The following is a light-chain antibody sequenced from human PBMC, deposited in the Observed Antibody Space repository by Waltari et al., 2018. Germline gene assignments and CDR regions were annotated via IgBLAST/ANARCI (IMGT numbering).Light chain of an antibody. CDR1: QSISNW. J-gene: IGKJ1*01. Sequence: DIQMTQSPSSVSASVGDTVTLTCRTSQSISNWVAWYQQKPGKAPNPLIYGASSLQSGVPPRCSGSGSGTDFTLTISGLQPEDFAKYFCQQTNSFPWTFGQGTKVEVK. CDR3: QQTNSFPWT. CDR2: GAS. V-gene: IGKV1-12*01.